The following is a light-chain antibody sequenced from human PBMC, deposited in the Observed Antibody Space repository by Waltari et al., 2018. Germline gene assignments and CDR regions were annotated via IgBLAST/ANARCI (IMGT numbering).Light chain of an antibody. CDR1: QRVSGN. Sequence: EIVMKQSPATMSGSPGERVTLSCRASQRVSGNLAWYQQKPGQAPRLLIYDAATRATGIPARFSGSGSGTEFTLTISSMQSEDFALYFCQQYNEWLTFGGGTRVEIK. J-gene: IGKJ4*01. CDR2: DAA. V-gene: IGKV3-15*01. CDR3: QQYNEWLT.